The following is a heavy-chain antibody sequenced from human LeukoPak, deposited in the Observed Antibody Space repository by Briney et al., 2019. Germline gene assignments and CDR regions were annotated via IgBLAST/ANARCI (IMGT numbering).Heavy chain of an antibody. Sequence: SVKVSCKASGGTFSSYAISWVRQAPGQGLEWMGGIIPIFGTANYAQKFQGRVTITADKSTSTAYMELSSLRSEDTAVYYCARSRQQLVGYYYYMDVWGKGTTVTVSS. V-gene: IGHV1-69*06. D-gene: IGHD6-13*01. CDR3: ARSRQQLVGYYYYMDV. J-gene: IGHJ6*03. CDR2: IIPIFGTA. CDR1: GGTFSSYA.